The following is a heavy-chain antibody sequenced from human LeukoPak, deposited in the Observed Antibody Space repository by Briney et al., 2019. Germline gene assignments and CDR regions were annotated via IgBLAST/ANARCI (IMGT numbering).Heavy chain of an antibody. CDR2: MNPNSDNT. CDR3: ARGNGMDV. V-gene: IGHV1-8*01. Sequence: GASVKVSCKASAYTFSSYEINWVRQATGQGLEWMGWMNPNSDNTGYAQKFQGRVTMTRNTSISTAYMELSSLRFDDTAVYYCARGNGMDVRGQGTTVTVS. J-gene: IGHJ6*02. CDR1: AYTFSSYE.